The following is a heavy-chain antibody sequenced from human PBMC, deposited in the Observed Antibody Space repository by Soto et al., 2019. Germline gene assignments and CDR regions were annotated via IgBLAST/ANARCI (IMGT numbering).Heavy chain of an antibody. V-gene: IGHV4-34*01. J-gene: IGHJ4*02. Sequence: QVQLQQWGAGLLKPSETLSLTCAVYGGSFSGYYWSWIRQPPGKGLEWIGEINHSGSTNYNPSPKSRVTISVDTSKNQFSLKLGSVTAADTAVYYCARGRNIVATIFDYWGQGTLVTVSS. CDR2: INHSGST. CDR1: GGSFSGYY. D-gene: IGHD5-12*01. CDR3: ARGRNIVATIFDY.